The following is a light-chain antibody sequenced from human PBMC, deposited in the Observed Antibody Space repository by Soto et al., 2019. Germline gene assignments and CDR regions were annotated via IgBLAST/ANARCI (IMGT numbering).Light chain of an antibody. V-gene: IGLV2-14*01. Sequence: QSALTQPASVSGSPGQSITISCTGTSSDVGGHNYVSWYQQHPGKAPKLMIYEVSNRPSGVSNRFSGSKSGNTASLTISGLQPEDEADYYCNSYTNSNNYVVFGGGTQVTVL. CDR1: SSDVGGHNY. CDR2: EVS. J-gene: IGLJ2*01. CDR3: NSYTNSNNYVV.